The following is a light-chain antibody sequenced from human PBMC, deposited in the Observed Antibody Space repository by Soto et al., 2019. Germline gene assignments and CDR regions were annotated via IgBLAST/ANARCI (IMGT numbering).Light chain of an antibody. V-gene: IGKV4-1*01. J-gene: IGKJ2*01. Sequence: DIVMTQSPDSLAVSLGERATINCKSSQSVLYSSNNKNYLAWYQQKPGQPPNLLIYWASTRESGVPDRFSGSGSRTDFTLIISSLHAEDVAVYYCQQYYSTRNTFGQGTKLEIK. CDR3: QQYYSTRNT. CDR2: WAS. CDR1: QSVLYSSNNKNY.